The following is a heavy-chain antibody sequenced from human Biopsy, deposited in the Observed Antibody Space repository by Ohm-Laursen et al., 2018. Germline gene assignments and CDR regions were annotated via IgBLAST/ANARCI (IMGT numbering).Heavy chain of an antibody. CDR1: GFTFDDYV. CDR3: AKASGYSSGWPIDY. J-gene: IGHJ4*02. Sequence: SLRLSCAASGFTFDDYVMHWVRQAPGKGLEWVSGISWNSGSVVYADSVKGRFTISRDNAKNSLYLQMHSLRAEDTAFYYCAKASGYSSGWPIDYWGQGSLVTVSS. CDR2: ISWNSGSV. V-gene: IGHV3-9*01. D-gene: IGHD6-19*01.